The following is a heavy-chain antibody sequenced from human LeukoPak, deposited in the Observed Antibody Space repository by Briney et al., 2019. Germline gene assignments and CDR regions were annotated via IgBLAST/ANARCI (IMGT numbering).Heavy chain of an antibody. V-gene: IGHV5-51*01. Sequence: GESLKISGKGSGYSFTTYWIGWVRQMPGKGLEWMWIIYPGDSEARYSPSLEGLVTISVDKSISTAYLQWNSLKASDTAMYFCATHPYGDYGGYFDYWGQGTQVTVSS. CDR1: GYSFTTYW. CDR3: ATHPYGDYGGYFDY. J-gene: IGHJ4*02. CDR2: IYPGDSEA. D-gene: IGHD4-17*01.